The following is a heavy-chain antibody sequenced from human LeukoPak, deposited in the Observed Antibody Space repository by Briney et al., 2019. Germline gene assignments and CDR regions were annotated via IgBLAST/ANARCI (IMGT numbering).Heavy chain of an antibody. V-gene: IGHV3-30*04. CDR1: GFTFSSYA. D-gene: IGHD3-22*01. Sequence: GGSLRLSCAASGFTFSSYAMHWVRQAPGKGLEWVAVISYDGSNKYYADSVKGRFTISRDNSKNTLYLQMNSLRAEDTAVYYCARDSPMIVVVITYGLVAFDIWGQGTMATVSS. J-gene: IGHJ3*02. CDR3: ARDSPMIVVVITYGLVAFDI. CDR2: ISYDGSNK.